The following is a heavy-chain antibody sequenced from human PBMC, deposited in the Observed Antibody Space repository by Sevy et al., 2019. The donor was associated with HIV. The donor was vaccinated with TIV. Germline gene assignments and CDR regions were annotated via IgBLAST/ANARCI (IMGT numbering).Heavy chain of an antibody. CDR2: IYYSGST. CDR1: GGSISSYY. Sequence: SETLSLTCTVSGGSISSYYWSWNRQPPGKGLEWIGYIYYSGSTNYNPPLKSRVTISVDTSKNQFSLKLSSVTAADTAVYYCARHDYGDYVDYWGQGTLVTVSS. CDR3: ARHDYGDYVDY. V-gene: IGHV4-59*12. J-gene: IGHJ4*02. D-gene: IGHD4-17*01.